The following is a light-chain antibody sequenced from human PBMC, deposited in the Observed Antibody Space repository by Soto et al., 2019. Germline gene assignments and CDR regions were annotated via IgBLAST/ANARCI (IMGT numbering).Light chain of an antibody. CDR1: KLGNKF. J-gene: IGLJ2*01. CDR2: QDT. V-gene: IGLV3-1*01. Sequence: SYELTQPPSVSVSPGQTASITCSGDKLGNKFVCWYQQKPGQSPVLVIYQDTKRPSGIPERFSGSNSGNTATLTISGTQAMDEVDYYCQAWDSSTSVVFGGGTKLTVL. CDR3: QAWDSSTSVV.